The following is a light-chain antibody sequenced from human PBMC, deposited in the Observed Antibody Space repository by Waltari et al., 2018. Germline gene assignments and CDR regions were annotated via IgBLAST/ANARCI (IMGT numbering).Light chain of an antibody. Sequence: LVTQEPSLSVSPGGMVALTCVLSLGAFSASSYASWYQQTPGQAPRTPVYKANARSSGVPDRFSGSILGNTVALTITGAQADDESDYYCALYMGSGIWVFGGGTRLTVL. V-gene: IGLV8-61*01. CDR3: ALYMGSGIWV. CDR2: KAN. J-gene: IGLJ3*02. CDR1: LGAFSASSY.